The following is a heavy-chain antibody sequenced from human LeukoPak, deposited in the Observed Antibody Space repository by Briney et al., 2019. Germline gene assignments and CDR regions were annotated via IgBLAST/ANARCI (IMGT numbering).Heavy chain of an antibody. V-gene: IGHV4-59*08. J-gene: IGHJ4*02. D-gene: IGHD3-10*01. CDR3: ARWAIYGLYYFDY. Sequence: SETLSLTCTVSGGAISPYYWTWIRQPPGKGLEWIGYIYYSGSTRYNPSLKSRVTISVDTSKNQFSLKLSSVTAADTAVYYCARWAIYGLYYFDYWGQGTLVTVSS. CDR2: IYYSGST. CDR1: GGAISPYY.